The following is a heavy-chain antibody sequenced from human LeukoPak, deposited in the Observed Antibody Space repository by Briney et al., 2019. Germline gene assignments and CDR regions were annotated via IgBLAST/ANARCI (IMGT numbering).Heavy chain of an antibody. J-gene: IGHJ5*02. CDR3: ARGQGWSGWFDP. D-gene: IGHD6-19*01. CDR2: IYYSGST. V-gene: IGHV4-59*01. Sequence: PSETLSLTCTVSGGSISSYYWSWIRQPPGKGLEWIGYIYYSGSTNYNPSLKSRVTISVDTSKNQFSLKLSSVTTADTAVYYCARGQGWSGWFDPWGQGTLVTVSS. CDR1: GGSISSYY.